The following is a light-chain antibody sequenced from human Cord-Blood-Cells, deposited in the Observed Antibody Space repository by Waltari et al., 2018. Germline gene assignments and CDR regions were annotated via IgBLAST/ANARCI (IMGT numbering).Light chain of an antibody. CDR1: QSVSSY. CDR3: QQRSNWPLT. J-gene: IGKJ4*01. CDR2: DAS. Sequence: EIVLTQSPAPLSFSPGERATLSCRASQSVSSYLAWYQQKPGQVPRLLIYDASNRATGIPARFSGSGSGTDFTLTISSLEPEDFAVYYCQQRSNWPLTFGGGTKVEIE. V-gene: IGKV3-11*01.